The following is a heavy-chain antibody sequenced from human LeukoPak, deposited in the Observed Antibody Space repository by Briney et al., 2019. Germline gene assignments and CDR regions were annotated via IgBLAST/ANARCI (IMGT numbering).Heavy chain of an antibody. V-gene: IGHV4-34*01. CDR2: INHSGST. J-gene: IGHJ4*02. Sequence: KPSETLSLTCAVYGGSFSGYYWSWIRQPPGKGLEWIGEINHSGSTNYNPSLKSRVTISVDTSKNQFSLKLSSVTAADTAVYYCARGPNMTAMVPFYFDYWGQGTLVTVSS. CDR1: GGSFSGYY. CDR3: ARGPNMTAMVPFYFDY. D-gene: IGHD5-18*01.